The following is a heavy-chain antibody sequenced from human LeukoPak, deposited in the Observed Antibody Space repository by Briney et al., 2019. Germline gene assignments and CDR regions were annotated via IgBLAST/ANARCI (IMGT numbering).Heavy chain of an antibody. CDR3: AKVRDDSSGYYYCFDY. J-gene: IGHJ4*02. CDR2: ISGSGGST. D-gene: IGHD3-22*01. V-gene: IGHV3-23*01. Sequence: GGSLRLSCAASGFTFSSNAISCDRQAPGKGLEWVSSISGSGGSTYYADSVKGRFTISRDNSKNTLYLQMNSLRAEDTAVYYCAKVRDDSSGYYYCFDYWGQGTLVTVSS. CDR1: GFTFSSNA.